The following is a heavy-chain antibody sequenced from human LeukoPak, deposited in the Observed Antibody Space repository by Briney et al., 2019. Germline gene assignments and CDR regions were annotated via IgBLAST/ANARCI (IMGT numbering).Heavy chain of an antibody. CDR1: GGSISRCC. V-gene: IGHV4-4*07. D-gene: IGHD5-12*01. CDR2: LHIDGST. Sequence: PSETLSLTCTVSGGSISRCCWSWIRQPAGKGLEWIGRLHIDGSTNYDPSLRSRVTMSVDTSKSQFSLRLNSVTAADTAVYYCATLEGVATPDSWGQGTLVTVSS. CDR3: ATLEGVATPDS. J-gene: IGHJ4*02.